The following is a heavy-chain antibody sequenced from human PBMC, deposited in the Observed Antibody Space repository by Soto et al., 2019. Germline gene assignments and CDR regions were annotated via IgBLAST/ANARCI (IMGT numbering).Heavy chain of an antibody. J-gene: IGHJ5*02. Sequence: GGSLRLSCAASGFAFDNYAMIWVRQAPGKGLKWVSGISGSGGTTYYADSVKGRFTISRDNSKNTLYLQMNSLRAEDTAVYYCAKSPGLRFLEWLLSSNWFDPWGQGTLVTVSS. CDR1: GFAFDNYA. CDR2: ISGSGGTT. D-gene: IGHD3-3*01. V-gene: IGHV3-23*01. CDR3: AKSPGLRFLEWLLSSNWFDP.